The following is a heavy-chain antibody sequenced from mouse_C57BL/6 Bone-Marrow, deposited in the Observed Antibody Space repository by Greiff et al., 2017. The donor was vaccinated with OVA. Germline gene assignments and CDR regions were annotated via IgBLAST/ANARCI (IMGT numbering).Heavy chain of an antibody. CDR1: GYAFSSSW. J-gene: IGHJ3*01. D-gene: IGHD2-4*01. Sequence: QVQLQQSGPELVKPGASVKISCKASGYAFSSSWMNWVKQRPGKGLEWIGRIYPGDGDTNYNGKFKGKATLTADKSSSTAYMQLSSLTSEDSAVYFCANIGFYDYDEGFAYWGQGTLVTVSA. V-gene: IGHV1-82*01. CDR2: IYPGDGDT. CDR3: ANIGFYDYDEGFAY.